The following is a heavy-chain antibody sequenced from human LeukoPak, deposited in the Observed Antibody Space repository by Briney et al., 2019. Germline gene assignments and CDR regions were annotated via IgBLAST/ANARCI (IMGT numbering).Heavy chain of an antibody. J-gene: IGHJ5*02. V-gene: IGHV1-69*05. CDR3: ARDGSGSYYDRGWFDP. CDR1: GGTFSSYA. Sequence: GASVKVSCKASGGTFSSYAISWVRQAPGQGLEWMGGIIPIFGTANYAQEFQGRVTITTDESTSTAYMEPSSLRSEDTAVYYCARDGSGSYYDRGWFDPWGQGTLVTVSS. CDR2: IIPIFGTA. D-gene: IGHD3-10*01.